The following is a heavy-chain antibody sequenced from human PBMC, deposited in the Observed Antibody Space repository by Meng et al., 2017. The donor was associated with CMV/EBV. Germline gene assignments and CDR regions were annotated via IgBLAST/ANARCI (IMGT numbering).Heavy chain of an antibody. J-gene: IGHJ6*02. D-gene: IGHD3-3*01. V-gene: IGHV3-23*01. CDR1: GFTFDDYG. Sequence: GESLKISCAASGFTFDDYGMSWVRQAPGKGLEWVSAISGSGGSTYYADSVKGRYTISRDNSKNTLYLQMNSLRAEDTAVYYCAKDPPTPGFLEWLSDSYYYGMDVWGQGTTVTVSS. CDR3: AKDPPTPGFLEWLSDSYYYGMDV. CDR2: ISGSGGST.